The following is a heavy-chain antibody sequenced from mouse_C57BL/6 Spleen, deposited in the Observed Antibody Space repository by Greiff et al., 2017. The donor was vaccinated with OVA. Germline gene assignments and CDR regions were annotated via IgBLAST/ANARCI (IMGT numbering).Heavy chain of an antibody. CDR3: ASPSANRGYYFDY. Sequence: SGYSFPDYNMNWVKQSNGKSLEWIGVINPNYGTTSYNQKFKGKATLTVDQSSSTAYMQLNSLTSEDSAVYYCASPSANRGYYFDYWGQGTTLTVSS. J-gene: IGHJ2*01. V-gene: IGHV1-39*01. CDR2: INPNYGTT. CDR1: GYSFPDYN. D-gene: IGHD1-2*01.